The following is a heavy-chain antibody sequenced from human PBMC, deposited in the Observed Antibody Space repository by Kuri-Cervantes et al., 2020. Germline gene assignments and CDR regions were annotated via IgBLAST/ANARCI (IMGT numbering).Heavy chain of an antibody. V-gene: IGHV4-59*11. D-gene: IGHD2/OR15-2a*01. J-gene: IGHJ4*02. Sequence: GALRLSCTVSGGSITSHSWTWIRKSTGRGLQWIGYLDNGGSTNYNPSLKSRVTISVDTSKNQFSLKLSSVTAADTAVYYCARGSVIRLRRPFDYWGKGTLVTVSS. CDR2: LDNGGST. CDR3: ARGSVIRLRRPFDY. CDR1: GGSITSHS.